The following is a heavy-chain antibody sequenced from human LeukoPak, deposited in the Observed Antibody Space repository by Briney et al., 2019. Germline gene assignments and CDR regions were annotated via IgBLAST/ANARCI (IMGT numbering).Heavy chain of an antibody. V-gene: IGHV3-7*01. CDR2: IKYDGDEK. CDR3: VRESFSRGDFN. D-gene: IGHD7-27*01. J-gene: IGHJ4*02. CDR1: GFIFSTYW. Sequence: PGGSLRLSCAASGFIFSTYWMTWVRQAPGKGLEWVATIKYDGDEKFYVDSVTGRFTISRDNAKNSLYLQMNSLTAEDTAVYYWVRESFSRGDFNWGQGTLVSVSS.